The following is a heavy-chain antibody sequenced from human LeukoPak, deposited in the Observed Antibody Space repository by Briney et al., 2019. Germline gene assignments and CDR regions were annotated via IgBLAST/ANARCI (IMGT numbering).Heavy chain of an antibody. V-gene: IGHV3-21*01. D-gene: IGHD1-26*01. CDR2: ISSSSSYI. Sequence: PGGSLRLSCAASGFTFSSYSMNWVRQAPGKGREWVSSISSSSSYIYYADSVKGRFTISRDNAKNSLYLQMNSLRAEDTAVYYCARHLVGATTSNYWGQGTLVTVSS. CDR1: GFTFSSYS. CDR3: ARHLVGATTSNY. J-gene: IGHJ4*02.